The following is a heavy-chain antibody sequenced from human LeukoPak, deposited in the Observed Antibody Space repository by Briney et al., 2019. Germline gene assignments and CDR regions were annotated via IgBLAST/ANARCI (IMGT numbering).Heavy chain of an antibody. V-gene: IGHV3-20*04. CDR2: INWNGGST. CDR3: TSWGDTTAEYFQR. CDR1: GFTFDDYG. D-gene: IGHD2-21*02. Sequence: TGGSLRLSCAASGFTFDDYGMSWVRQAPGKGLEWVSGINWNGGSTGYADSVKGRFTISRDNAKNSLYLQMNSLRVEDTAVYYCTSWGDTTAEYFQRWGQGTLVTVSS. J-gene: IGHJ1*01.